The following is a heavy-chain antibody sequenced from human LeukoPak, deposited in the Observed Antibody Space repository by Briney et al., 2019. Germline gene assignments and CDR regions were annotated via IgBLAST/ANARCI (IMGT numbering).Heavy chain of an antibody. CDR1: GFTFSNYG. D-gene: IGHD3-10*01. V-gene: IGHV3-23*01. CDR3: AGKGFGDYYYMDV. CDR2: ITDSGGST. J-gene: IGHJ6*03. Sequence: GGSLRLSCAASGFTFSNYGLSWVRQAPGKGLEWVSGITDSGGSTYYADSVKGRFTISRDNSKNTLYLQMNSLRAEDTAVYYCAGKGFGDYYYMDVWGKGTTVTISS.